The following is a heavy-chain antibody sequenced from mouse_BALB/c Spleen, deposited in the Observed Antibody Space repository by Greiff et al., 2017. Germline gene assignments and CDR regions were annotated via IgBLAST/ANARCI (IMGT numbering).Heavy chain of an antibody. CDR2: ISSGGST. V-gene: IGHV5-6-5*01. D-gene: IGHD1-1*01. J-gene: IGHJ4*01. Sequence: SLEWVASISSGGSTYYPDSVKGRFTISRDNARNILYLQMSSLRSEDTAMYYCARGRGSSYAMDYWGQGTSVTVSS. CDR3: ARGRGSSYAMDY.